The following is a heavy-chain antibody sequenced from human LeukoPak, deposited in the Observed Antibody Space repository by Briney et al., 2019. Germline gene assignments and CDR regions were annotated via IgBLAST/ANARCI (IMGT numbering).Heavy chain of an antibody. CDR1: GGSISSGDYY. Sequence: SETLSLTCTVSGGSISSGDYYWSWIRQPPGKGLEWIGYIYYSGSTYYNPSLKSRVTISVDTSKNQFSLKLSSVTAADTAVYYCARALLYYDFWSGYPRRVDVFDIWGQGTMVTVSS. CDR2: IYYSGST. CDR3: ARALLYYDFWSGYPRRVDVFDI. J-gene: IGHJ3*02. D-gene: IGHD3-3*01. V-gene: IGHV4-30-4*01.